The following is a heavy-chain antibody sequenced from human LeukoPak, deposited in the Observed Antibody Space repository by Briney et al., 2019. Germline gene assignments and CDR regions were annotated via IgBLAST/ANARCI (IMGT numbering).Heavy chain of an antibody. D-gene: IGHD2-2*02. CDR2: IIPIFGTA. Sequence: SVKVSCKASGGTFSSYAISWVRQAPGQGLEWMGGIIPIFGTANYAQKFQGRVTITTDESTSTAYMELSSLRSEDTAVYYCARPPRYCSSTSCYTFGYWGQGTLVTVSS. CDR1: GGTFSSYA. J-gene: IGHJ4*02. CDR3: ARPPRYCSSTSCYTFGY. V-gene: IGHV1-69*05.